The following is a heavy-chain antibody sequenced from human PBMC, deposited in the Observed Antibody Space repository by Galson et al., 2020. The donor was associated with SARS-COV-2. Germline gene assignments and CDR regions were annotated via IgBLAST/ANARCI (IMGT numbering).Heavy chain of an antibody. Sequence: GGSLRLSCAASGFPFSIYGMHWVRQAPGKGLEWVAVIWFDGSHEYYADSVRGRFTISRENSKNTLYLQMNSLRVEDTGVYFCAREYREEAPDSFDMWGQGTMVTISS. D-gene: IGHD3-16*02. J-gene: IGHJ3*02. CDR3: AREYREEAPDSFDM. CDR1: GFPFSIYG. CDR2: IWFDGSHE. V-gene: IGHV3-33*01.